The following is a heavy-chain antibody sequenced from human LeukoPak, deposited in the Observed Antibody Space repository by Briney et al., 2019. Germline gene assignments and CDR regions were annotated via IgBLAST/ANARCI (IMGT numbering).Heavy chain of an antibody. D-gene: IGHD3-3*01. CDR1: GYTFTDYY. CDR2: VDPEEGET. CDR3: ATDIGGNYDFWSGL. J-gene: IGHJ4*02. Sequence: ASVKVSCKVSGYTFTDYYMRWVQQAPGKGLEWMGLVDPEEGETISAEKFQGRVTITADTSRDTAYMELSSLRSEDRAVYYCATDIGGNYDFWSGLWGQGTLVTASS. V-gene: IGHV1-69-2*01.